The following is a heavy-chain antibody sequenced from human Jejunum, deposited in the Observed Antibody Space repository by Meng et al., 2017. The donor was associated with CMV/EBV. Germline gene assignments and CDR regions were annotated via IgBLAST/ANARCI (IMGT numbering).Heavy chain of an antibody. CDR2: INSVSGDT. CDR1: GYSFIEYY. D-gene: IGHD3-10*01. Sequence: GYSFIEYYMHWVRQAPGQGLEWMGWINSVSGDTRSAQKFEGRVTMSRDTSISTSYMEVNSLKSDDTAIYYCARGAKGYGSGPLDYWGQGTPVTVSS. V-gene: IGHV1-2*02. J-gene: IGHJ4*02. CDR3: ARGAKGYGSGPLDY.